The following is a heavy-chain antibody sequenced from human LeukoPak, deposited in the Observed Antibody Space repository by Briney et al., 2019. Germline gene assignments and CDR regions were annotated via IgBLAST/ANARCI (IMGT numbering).Heavy chain of an antibody. V-gene: IGHV4-34*01. CDR1: GGSFSGYY. Sequence: PSETLSLTCAVYGGSFSGYYWSWIRQPPGKGLEWIGEINHSGSTNYNPSLKSRVTISVDTSKNQFSLKLSSVTAADTAVYYCARGSAMVGGDYWGQGTLVTVSS. CDR2: INHSGST. D-gene: IGHD5-18*01. J-gene: IGHJ4*02. CDR3: ARGSAMVGGDY.